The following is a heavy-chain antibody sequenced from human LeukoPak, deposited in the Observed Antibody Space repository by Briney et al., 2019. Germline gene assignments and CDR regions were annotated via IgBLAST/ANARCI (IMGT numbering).Heavy chain of an antibody. CDR1: GFTFSNYN. Sequence: GGSLRLSCTVSGFTFSNYNMNWVRQAPGKGLEWVSSISSSSSYIYYADSVKGRFTISRDNAKNSLYLQMNSLRAEDTGVYYCARAVTATYFDYWGQGTLVTVSS. D-gene: IGHD2-15*01. V-gene: IGHV3-21*01. CDR3: ARAVTATYFDY. CDR2: ISSSSSYI. J-gene: IGHJ4*02.